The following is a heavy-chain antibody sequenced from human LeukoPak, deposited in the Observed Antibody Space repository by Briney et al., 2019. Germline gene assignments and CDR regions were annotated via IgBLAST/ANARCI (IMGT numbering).Heavy chain of an antibody. Sequence: SVKVSCKASGYTFTSYGISWVRQAPGQGLEWMGRIIPIFGTANYAQKFQGRVTITTDESTSTAYMELSSLRSEDTAVYYCARQQKSPYDFWSGYYSAWGQGTLVTVSS. CDR2: IIPIFGTA. CDR3: ARQQKSPYDFWSGYYSA. V-gene: IGHV1-69*05. D-gene: IGHD3-3*01. J-gene: IGHJ5*02. CDR1: GYTFTSYG.